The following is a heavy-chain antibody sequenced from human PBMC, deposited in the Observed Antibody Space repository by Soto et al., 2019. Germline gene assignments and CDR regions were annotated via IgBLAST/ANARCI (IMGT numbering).Heavy chain of an antibody. D-gene: IGHD6-13*01. CDR1: GGSISRYY. J-gene: IGHJ4*02. V-gene: IGHV4-59*01. CDR2: IYYSGST. CDR3: ARRAAAAGTPFDY. Sequence: SETLSLTCTVSGGSISRYYWSWIRQPPGKRLESIGYIYYSGSTNYNPSLKSRVTISVDTSKNQFSLKLTSVTAADTAVYYCARRAAAAGTPFDYWGQGTLVTVSS.